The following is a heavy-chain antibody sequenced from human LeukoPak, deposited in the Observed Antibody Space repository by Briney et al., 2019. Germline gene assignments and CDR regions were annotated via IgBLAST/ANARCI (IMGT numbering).Heavy chain of an antibody. V-gene: IGHV3-21*01. CDR2: ISSSSSYI. CDR3: ARDGPGY. Sequence: GGSLRLSCAASGFTFSSYSMNWVRQAPGKGLEWVSSISSSSSYIYYAGSVKGRFTISRDNAKNSLYLQMNSLRAEDTAVYYCARDGPGYWGQGTLVTVSS. CDR1: GFTFSSYS. J-gene: IGHJ4*02.